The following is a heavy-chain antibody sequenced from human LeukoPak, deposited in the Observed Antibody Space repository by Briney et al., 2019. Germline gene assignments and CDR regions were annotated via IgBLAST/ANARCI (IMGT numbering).Heavy chain of an antibody. Sequence: GGSLRLSCAASGFTFSSYSMNWVRQAPGKGLEWISYISSSTSTIYYADSVKGRFTISRDNAKNSLYLQMNSLRDEDTAVYYCARARYYDSSGYYYEDYFQHWGQGTLVTVSS. CDR1: GFTFSSYS. J-gene: IGHJ1*01. CDR2: ISSSTSTI. D-gene: IGHD3-22*01. V-gene: IGHV3-48*02. CDR3: ARARYYDSSGYYYEDYFQH.